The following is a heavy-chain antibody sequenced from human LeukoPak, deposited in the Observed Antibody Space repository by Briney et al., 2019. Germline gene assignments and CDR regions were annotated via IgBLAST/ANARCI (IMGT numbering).Heavy chain of an antibody. V-gene: IGHV4-39*07. J-gene: IGHJ4*02. CDR3: ARGYSYGVIDY. Sequence: SETLSLTCTVSGGSISSSSYYWGWIRQPPGKGLEWIGSIYYSGSTYYNPSLKSRVTISVDTSKNQFSLKLSSVTAADTAVYYCARGYSYGVIDYWGQGTLVTVSS. D-gene: IGHD5-18*01. CDR1: GGSISSSSYY. CDR2: IYYSGST.